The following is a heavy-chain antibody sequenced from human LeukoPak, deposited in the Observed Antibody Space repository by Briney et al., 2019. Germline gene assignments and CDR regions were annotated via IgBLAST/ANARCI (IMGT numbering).Heavy chain of an antibody. Sequence: PGGSLRLSCAVSGFTFSSYGMNWVRQAPGKGLEWVSHISSRSSTIYYADSVKGRFTISRDNAKNSLYLQMNSLRAEDTAVYYCARGGGQWELLLPAFDIWGQGTMVTVSS. CDR3: ARGGGQWELLLPAFDI. D-gene: IGHD1-26*01. CDR1: GFTFSSYG. CDR2: ISSRSSTI. V-gene: IGHV3-48*04. J-gene: IGHJ3*02.